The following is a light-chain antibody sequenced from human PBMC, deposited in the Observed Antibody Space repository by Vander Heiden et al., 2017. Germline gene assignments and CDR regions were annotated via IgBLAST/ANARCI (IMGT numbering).Light chain of an antibody. J-gene: IGLJ1*01. Sequence: QSALTKPRRVSGSPGQSVTVSYTGTSSDVGRYNYASWHQQHPGKAPKLMIYNVKKRPSGVPDRCSGSKSGNTASLTISRLQAEDEADYYCCSYAGSYIYVFGTGTEVTVL. CDR1: SSDVGRYNY. CDR3: CSYAGSYIYV. CDR2: NVK. V-gene: IGLV2-11*01.